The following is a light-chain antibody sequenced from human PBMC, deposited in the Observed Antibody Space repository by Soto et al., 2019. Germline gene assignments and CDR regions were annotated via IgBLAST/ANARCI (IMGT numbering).Light chain of an antibody. CDR1: SSDVGGYNY. J-gene: IGLJ1*01. Sequence: ALTQPASVCGSPGQSITISCTGTSSDVGGYNYVSWYQQHPGKAPKLMIYEVSNRPSGVSNRFSGSKSGNTASLTISGLQAVDEADYYCTSYTSISLYVFGTGTKVTVL. CDR2: EVS. V-gene: IGLV2-14*01. CDR3: TSYTSISLYV.